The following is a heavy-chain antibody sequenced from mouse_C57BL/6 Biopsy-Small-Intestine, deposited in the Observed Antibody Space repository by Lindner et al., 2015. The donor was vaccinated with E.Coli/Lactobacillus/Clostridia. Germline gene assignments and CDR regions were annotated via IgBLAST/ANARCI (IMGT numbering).Heavy chain of an antibody. CDR1: GYTFTGYW. Sequence: QLQESGTELMKPGASVKLSCKATGYTFTGYWIEWISRGLDMALSGLERSYLEVVELIIIEKFKGKATLTADTSSSTAYMQLSSLTTEDSAIYYCARSWNWYFDVWGSGTTVTVSS. CDR2: SYLEVVEL. J-gene: IGHJ1*01. V-gene: IGHV1-9*01. CDR3: ARSWNWYFDV.